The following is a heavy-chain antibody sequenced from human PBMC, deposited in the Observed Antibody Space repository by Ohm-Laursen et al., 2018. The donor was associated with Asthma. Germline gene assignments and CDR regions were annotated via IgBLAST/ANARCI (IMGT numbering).Heavy chain of an antibody. CDR2: IYPDGGEK. Sequence: SLRLSCSASGLPFSNFWMSWVRQAPGKGLEWVANIYPDGGEKYYVDSVDGRFTISRDNAKNSLYLQMNSLRAEDTAVYYCAAWGSENFWGQGTLVTVS. CDR3: AAWGSENF. V-gene: IGHV3-7*05. CDR1: GLPFSNFW. D-gene: IGHD7-27*01. J-gene: IGHJ4*02.